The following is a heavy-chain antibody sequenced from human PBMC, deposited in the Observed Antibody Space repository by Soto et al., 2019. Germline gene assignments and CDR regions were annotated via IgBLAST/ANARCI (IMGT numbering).Heavy chain of an antibody. D-gene: IGHD2-15*01. J-gene: IGHJ6*02. CDR3: ARGGLLSVYYDIDV. Sequence: QVQLVQSGAEVKKPGASVKVSCQASGYTFSDYFLHWVRQAPGQGLEWLGRINPHTGGTDFAQTFNGRVTMTRDTSISTAYMELRGLTSDDTALYFCARGGLLSVYYDIDVWGQGTAVTVSS. V-gene: IGHV1-2*06. CDR1: GYTFSDYF. CDR2: INPHTGGT.